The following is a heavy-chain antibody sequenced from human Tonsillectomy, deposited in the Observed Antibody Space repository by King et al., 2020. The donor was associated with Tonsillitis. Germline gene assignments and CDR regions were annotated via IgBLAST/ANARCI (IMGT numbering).Heavy chain of an antibody. V-gene: IGHV3-30*18. J-gene: IGHJ4*02. CDR1: GFTFSNYD. D-gene: IGHD1-20*01. CDR3: AKAQITGTTPPRGYFDY. Sequence: VQLVESGGGVVQPGRSLRLSCTASGFTFSNYDMHWVRQAPGKGLERVAGISYNGGNKDYGDSVKGRFTISRDNSKNTLYLQMVSLRGGDTAGYYCAKAQITGTTPPRGYFDYWGQGTLVTVSS. CDR2: ISYNGGNK.